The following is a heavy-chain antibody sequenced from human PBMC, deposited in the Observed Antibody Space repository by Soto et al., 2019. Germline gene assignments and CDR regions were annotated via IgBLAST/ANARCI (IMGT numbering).Heavy chain of an antibody. CDR3: ARVVEMASPVADY. V-gene: IGHV4-34*01. Sequence: SETLSLTCAVYGGSFSGYYWSWIRQPPGKGLEWIGEINHSGSTNYNPSLKSRVTISVDTSKNQFSLKLSSVTAADTAVYYCARVVEMASPVADYWGQGTLVTVS. CDR1: GGSFSGYY. CDR2: INHSGST. J-gene: IGHJ4*02. D-gene: IGHD2-2*01.